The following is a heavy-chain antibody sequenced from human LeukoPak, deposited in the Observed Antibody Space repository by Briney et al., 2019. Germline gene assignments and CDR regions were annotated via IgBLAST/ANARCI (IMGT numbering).Heavy chain of an antibody. Sequence: GRSLRLSCAASGFMFSSYGMHWVRQAPGKGLEWVALIWYDGNTKFYADSVRGRFTISRDASKNTLFLQMHSLRADDTAVYYCARGGRLGLARMSHADYYFDSWGQGTLVTVSS. V-gene: IGHV3-33*01. J-gene: IGHJ4*02. CDR2: IWYDGNTK. D-gene: IGHD1-14*01. CDR3: ARGGRLGLARMSHADYYFDS. CDR1: GFMFSSYG.